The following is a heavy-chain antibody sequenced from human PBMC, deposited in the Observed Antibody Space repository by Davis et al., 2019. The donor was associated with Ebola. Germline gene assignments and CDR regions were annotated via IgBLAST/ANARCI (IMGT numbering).Heavy chain of an antibody. D-gene: IGHD3-9*01. CDR1: GGSVGSDY. V-gene: IGHV4-59*02. CDR2: ISNGGRT. Sequence: MPSETLSLTCSVSGGSVGSDYWSWIRQSPGKGLEWIAFISNGGRTIYNPSLRGRVTISIDTSKNQFSLEVRSVTAADTAFYYCVRGDGRFDYWGRGTLVTVSS. J-gene: IGHJ2*01. CDR3: VRGDGRFDY.